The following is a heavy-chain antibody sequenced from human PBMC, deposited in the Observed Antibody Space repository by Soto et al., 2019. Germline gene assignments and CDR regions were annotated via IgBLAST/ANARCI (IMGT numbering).Heavy chain of an antibody. CDR3: ESEGGDGVDY. CDR1: GGSISSTTSY. Sequence: HVQLQESGPGLVKPSQTLSLTCTVSGGSISSTTSYWSWIRQLPGEGLEWIGYIYYTGNTYYNPSLKSRVTISVDTSENQFSLKLTSVTVADTAVYYGESEGGDGVDYWGQGTLVTVSS. CDR2: IYYTGNT. J-gene: IGHJ4*02. V-gene: IGHV4-31*03. D-gene: IGHD3-16*01.